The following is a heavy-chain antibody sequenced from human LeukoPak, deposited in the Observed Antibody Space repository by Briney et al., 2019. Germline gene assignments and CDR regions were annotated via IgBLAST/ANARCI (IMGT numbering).Heavy chain of an antibody. CDR2: IYYSGST. V-gene: IGHV4-59*01. CDR3: ARSPGALLWFGELFRGFDY. Sequence: VKPSETQSLTCTVSGGPIGSYYWSWIRQPPGKGLEWIGYIYYSGSTNYNPSLKSRVTISVDTSKNQFSLKLSSVTAADTAVYYCARSPGALLWFGELFRGFDYWGQGTLVTVSS. CDR1: GGPIGSYY. D-gene: IGHD3-10*01. J-gene: IGHJ4*02.